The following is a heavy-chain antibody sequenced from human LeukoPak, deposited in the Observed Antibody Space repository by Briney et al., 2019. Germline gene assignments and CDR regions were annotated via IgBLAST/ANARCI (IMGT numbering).Heavy chain of an antibody. CDR2: ISSSGSDI. CDR1: GFTFSDYY. J-gene: IGHJ4*02. V-gene: IGHV3-11*01. CDR3: AVSARTPYS. D-gene: IGHD6-6*01. Sequence: GGSLRLSCAASGFTFSDYYMNWMRQAPGKGLEWVSYISSSGSDIKYADSVKGRFTISRDNAKNSLHLQMNSLRAEDTAVYYCAVSARTPYSWGQGTLVTVSS.